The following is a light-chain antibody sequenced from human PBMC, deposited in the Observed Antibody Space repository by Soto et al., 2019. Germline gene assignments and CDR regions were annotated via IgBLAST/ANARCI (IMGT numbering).Light chain of an antibody. CDR3: QQYNSWTSIT. Sequence: EILLTQSPATLSVSPGERATLSCRSSQTINRNLGWYQQKPGQAPRLLTFAASTRAPGIPARFSGSGSGTEFTLTISGLESEDFAVYYCQQYNSWTSITFGQGTRLEVK. CDR2: AAS. V-gene: IGKV3-15*01. J-gene: IGKJ5*01. CDR1: QTINRN.